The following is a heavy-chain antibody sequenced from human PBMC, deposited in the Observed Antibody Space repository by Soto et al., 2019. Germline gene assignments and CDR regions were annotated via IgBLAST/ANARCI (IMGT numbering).Heavy chain of an antibody. Sequence: QLQLQESGPGLVKPSETLSVTCTVSGGSISSSSYYWGWIRQPPGKGLEWIGSIYYSGSTYYNPSLKSRATISVDTSKNQFSLKLSSVTAADTAVYYCARVQRYCYDQDYWGQGTLVTVSS. CDR3: ARVQRYCYDQDY. J-gene: IGHJ4*02. CDR1: GGSISSSSYY. V-gene: IGHV4-39*01. D-gene: IGHD5-18*01. CDR2: IYYSGST.